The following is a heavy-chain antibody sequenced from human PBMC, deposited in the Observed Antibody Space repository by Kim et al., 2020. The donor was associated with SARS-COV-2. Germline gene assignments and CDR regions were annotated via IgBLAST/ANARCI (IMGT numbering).Heavy chain of an antibody. J-gene: IGHJ6*02. CDR3: AQRGYCSSTSCYADYYYGMDV. CDR1: GFTFSSYA. D-gene: IGHD2-2*01. CDR2: ISGSGGST. V-gene: IGHV3-23*01. Sequence: GGSLRLSCAASGFTFSSYAMSWVRQAPGKGLEWVSAISGSGGSTYYADSVKGRFTISRDNSKNTLYLQMNSLRAEDTAVYYCAQRGYCSSTSCYADYYYGMDVWGQGTTVTVSS.